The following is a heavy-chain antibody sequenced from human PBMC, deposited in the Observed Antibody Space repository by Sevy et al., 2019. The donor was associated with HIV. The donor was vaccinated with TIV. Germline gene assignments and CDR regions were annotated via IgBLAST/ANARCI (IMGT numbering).Heavy chain of an antibody. CDR3: ARDSTTRPRVLDY. Sequence: SETLSLTCSVSGGSISSYFWTWVRQSPGKGLEWIGNNYFTGNTDYSPSLKSRVTLSLGTPKSQFSLTLKSVTAADTAIYFCARDSTTRPRVLDYWGQGTLVTVSS. D-gene: IGHD1-1*01. CDR2: NYFTGNT. CDR1: GGSISSYF. V-gene: IGHV4-59*01. J-gene: IGHJ4*02.